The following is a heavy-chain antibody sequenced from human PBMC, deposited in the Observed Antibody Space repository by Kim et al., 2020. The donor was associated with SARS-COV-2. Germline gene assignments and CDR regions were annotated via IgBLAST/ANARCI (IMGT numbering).Heavy chain of an antibody. CDR1: GYSFTSYW. D-gene: IGHD3-10*01. CDR3: ARPYGSGSPEGGMDV. Sequence: GESLKISCKGSGYSFTSYWIGWVRQMPGKGLEWMGIIYPGDSDTRYSPSFQGQVTISADKSISTAYLQWSSLKASDTAMYYCARPYGSGSPEGGMDVWGQGTTVTVSS. CDR2: IYPGDSDT. J-gene: IGHJ6*02. V-gene: IGHV5-51*01.